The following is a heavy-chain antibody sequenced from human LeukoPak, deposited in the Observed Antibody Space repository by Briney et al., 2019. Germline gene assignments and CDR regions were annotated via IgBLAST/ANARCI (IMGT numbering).Heavy chain of an antibody. CDR1: GFTFSSYS. Sequence: GGSLRLSCAASGFTFSSYSMNWVRQAPGKGLEWVSYISSSSSTIYYADSVKGRFTIARDNAKNSLYLQMNSLRDEDTAVYSCARLSEPHYYYYYYMDVWGKGTTVTVSS. J-gene: IGHJ6*03. CDR2: ISSSSSTI. V-gene: IGHV3-48*02. CDR3: ARLSEPHYYYYYYMDV.